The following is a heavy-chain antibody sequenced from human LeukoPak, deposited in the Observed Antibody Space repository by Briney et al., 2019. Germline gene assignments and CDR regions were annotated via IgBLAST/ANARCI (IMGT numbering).Heavy chain of an antibody. CDR1: GYSFTTYW. J-gene: IGHJ4*02. D-gene: IGHD4-17*01. CDR3: ATGASKVTTDFANY. CDR2: IDLSDSYT. Sequence: GESLKISCKGSGYSFTTYWISWVRQMPGKGLEWMGRIDLSDSYTKYSPSFQGHVTISADKSTSTAYLQWNSLKASDTAMYYCATGASKVTTDFANYWGQGTQVAVSS. V-gene: IGHV5-10-1*01.